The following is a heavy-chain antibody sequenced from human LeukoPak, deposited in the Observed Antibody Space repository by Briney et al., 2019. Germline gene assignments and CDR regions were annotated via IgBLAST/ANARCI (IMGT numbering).Heavy chain of an antibody. J-gene: IGHJ4*02. CDR1: GGSISSGGYS. CDR3: ARQAPGIAVAGYFDY. V-gene: IGHV4-30-2*03. CDR2: IYHSGST. D-gene: IGHD6-19*01. Sequence: SQTLSLTCAVSGGSISSGGYSWSWIRQPPGKGLEWIGYIYHSGSTYYNPSLKSRVTISVDTSKNQFSLKLSSVTAADTAVYYCARQAPGIAVAGYFDYWGQGTLVTVSS.